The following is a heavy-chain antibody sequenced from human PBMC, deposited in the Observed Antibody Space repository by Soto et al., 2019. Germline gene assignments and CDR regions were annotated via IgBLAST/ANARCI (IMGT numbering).Heavy chain of an antibody. V-gene: IGHV3-23*01. CDR1: GFALSNYA. Sequence: EVQLLESGGDLVQPGGSLRLSCAASGFALSNYAMSWVRQAPGKGLEWVSTIMGTGDSAYYADSVRGRFTISRDDSKNTLFLQINNLRGDDTALYYCATPNFDFWGQGTLVTVSS. CDR2: IMGTGDSA. J-gene: IGHJ4*02. D-gene: IGHD3-10*01. CDR3: ATPNFDF.